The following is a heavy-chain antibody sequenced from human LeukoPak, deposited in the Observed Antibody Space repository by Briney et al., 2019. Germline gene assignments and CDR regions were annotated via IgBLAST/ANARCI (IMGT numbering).Heavy chain of an antibody. D-gene: IGHD6-6*01. CDR3: AKSGSSYFDY. V-gene: IGHV3-30*18. Sequence: GGSLRLSCADSGFTFSSYSMHWVRQAPGKGLEWVAVISYDGSNKYYADSVKGRFTISRDNSKNTLYLQMNSLRAEDTAVYYCAKSGSSYFDYWGQGTLVTVSS. J-gene: IGHJ4*02. CDR2: ISYDGSNK. CDR1: GFTFSSYS.